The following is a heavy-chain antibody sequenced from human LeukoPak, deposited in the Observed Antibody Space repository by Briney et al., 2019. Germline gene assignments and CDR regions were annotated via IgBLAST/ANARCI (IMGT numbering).Heavy chain of an antibody. Sequence: GGSLRLSCAASGXTFTDHYMSWIRQAPGKGLEWVSYISSGSTYTNYADSVKGRFTISRDNSKNTLYLQMNSLRAEDTAVHYCAKSGDSTGFWDFDYWGQGTLVTVSS. CDR1: GXTFTDHY. CDR3: AKSGDSTGFWDFDY. CDR2: ISSGSTYT. V-gene: IGHV3-11*06. J-gene: IGHJ4*02. D-gene: IGHD3-22*01.